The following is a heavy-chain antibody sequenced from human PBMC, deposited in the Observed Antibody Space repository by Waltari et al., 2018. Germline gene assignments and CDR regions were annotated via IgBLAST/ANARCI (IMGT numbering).Heavy chain of an antibody. CDR3: AKDSDRSLAP. V-gene: IGHV3-7*01. CDR1: GFTLSSSW. Sequence: EVQLVESGGGLVQPGGSLRLACAVSGFTLSSSWMSWVRQAPGKGLEGGAKINEDGGAKDYVDSVKGRFTISRDNGKNSLYLQMNSLRAEDTAVYYCAKDSDRSLAPWGQGTPVTVSS. CDR2: INEDGGAK. D-gene: IGHD2-15*01. J-gene: IGHJ5*02.